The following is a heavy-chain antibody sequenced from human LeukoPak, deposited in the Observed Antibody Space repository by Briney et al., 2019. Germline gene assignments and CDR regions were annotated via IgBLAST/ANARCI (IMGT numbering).Heavy chain of an antibody. CDR1: GYSFASYW. Sequence: NRGESLKISCKGSGYSFASYWIGWVRPMPGKGLEWMGIIYPGDSDTRYSPSFQGQVTVSADKSISTAFLQWSSLKAPDTAMYYCARLRGATLLTYFDYWGQGTLVTVSS. CDR2: IYPGDSDT. CDR3: ARLRGATLLTYFDY. V-gene: IGHV5-51*01. J-gene: IGHJ4*02. D-gene: IGHD1-26*01.